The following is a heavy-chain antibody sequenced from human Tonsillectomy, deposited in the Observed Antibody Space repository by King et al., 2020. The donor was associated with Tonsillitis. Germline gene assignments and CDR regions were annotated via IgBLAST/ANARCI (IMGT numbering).Heavy chain of an antibody. CDR3: ARELYDSSGYSD. CDR1: GFTFSSYA. Sequence: HVQLVESGGGVVQPGRSLRLSCAASGFTFSSYAMHWVRQAPGKGLEWVAVISYDGSNKYYADSVKGRFTISRDNSKNTLYLQMNSLRAEDTAVYYCARELYDSSGYSDWGQGTLVTVSS. V-gene: IGHV3-30*04. D-gene: IGHD3-22*01. J-gene: IGHJ4*02. CDR2: ISYDGSNK.